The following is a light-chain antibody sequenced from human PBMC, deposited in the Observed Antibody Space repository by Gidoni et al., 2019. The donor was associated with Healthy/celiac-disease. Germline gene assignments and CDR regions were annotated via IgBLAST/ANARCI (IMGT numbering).Light chain of an antibody. J-gene: IGKJ4*01. CDR1: PSISSY. CDR2: AAS. V-gene: IGKV1-39*01. Sequence: DIQMTQSPSSLSASVGDRVTITCRASPSISSYLNWYQQKPGKAPKLLIYAASSLQSGVPSRFSGSGSGTDFTITISSLQPEDFATYYCQQSYSTPRLTFGGGTKVEIK. CDR3: QQSYSTPRLT.